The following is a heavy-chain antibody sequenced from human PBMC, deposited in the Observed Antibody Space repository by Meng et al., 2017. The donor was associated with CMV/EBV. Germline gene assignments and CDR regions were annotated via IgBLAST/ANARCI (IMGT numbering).Heavy chain of an antibody. J-gene: IGHJ5*02. CDR1: GDSVFSNSAA. Sequence: SQTLSLTCAISGDSVFSNSAAWNWIRQSPSRGLEWLGRTYYRSKWYNDYAVSVKSRITINPDTSKNQFSLQLNSVTPEDTAVSYCARDEDLGYCSGGSCYSWFDPWGQGTLVTVSS. CDR3: ARDEDLGYCSGGSCYSWFDP. CDR2: TYYRSKWYN. D-gene: IGHD2-15*01. V-gene: IGHV6-1*01.